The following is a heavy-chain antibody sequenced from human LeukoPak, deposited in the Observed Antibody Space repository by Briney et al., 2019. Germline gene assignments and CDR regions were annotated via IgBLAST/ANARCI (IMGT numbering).Heavy chain of an antibody. Sequence: GGSLRLSCAPSASTFSSYWTHCVRQAPRKGLVWVSRINSDGSSTSYADSVKGRFTISRDNAKNTLYLQMNSLRAEDRAVYYCAREADSGYEYYFDYWGQGTLVTVSS. J-gene: IGHJ4*02. CDR1: ASTFSSYW. CDR3: AREADSGYEYYFDY. CDR2: INSDGSST. D-gene: IGHD5-12*01. V-gene: IGHV3-74*01.